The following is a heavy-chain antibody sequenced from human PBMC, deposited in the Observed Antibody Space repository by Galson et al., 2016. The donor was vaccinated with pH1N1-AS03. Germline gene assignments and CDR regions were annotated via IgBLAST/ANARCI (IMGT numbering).Heavy chain of an antibody. V-gene: IGHV5-51*01. J-gene: IGHJ4*02. Sequence: QSGAEVTKPWESLQISCKGSGYKFTNYWTGWVRQMPGQGLEWMGSIYPGDSDTRYSPSFQGQVTISADKSISTAYLQWSSLKASDTAMYYCARRVSYTGSYPLDYWGQGTLVTVSS. CDR2: IYPGDSDT. D-gene: IGHD1-26*01. CDR1: GYKFTNYW. CDR3: ARRVSYTGSYPLDY.